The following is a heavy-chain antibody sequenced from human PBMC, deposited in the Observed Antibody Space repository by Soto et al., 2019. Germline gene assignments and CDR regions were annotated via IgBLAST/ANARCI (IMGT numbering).Heavy chain of an antibody. V-gene: IGHV1-46*03. Sequence: QVQLVQSGAEVKKPGASVTVSCTASGYTFTSYYTHWVRQAPGQGLEWMGIINPSGGSTSYAQKFQGRVTMTRDTSTSTVYMEVSGLRSEDTAVYYCARDQEPSTLYYDYYYMDVWGKGTTVTVSS. CDR1: GYTFTSYY. CDR3: ARDQEPSTLYYDYYYMDV. CDR2: INPSGGST. J-gene: IGHJ6*03.